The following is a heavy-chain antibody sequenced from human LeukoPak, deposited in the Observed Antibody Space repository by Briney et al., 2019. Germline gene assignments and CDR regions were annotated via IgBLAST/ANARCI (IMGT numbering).Heavy chain of an antibody. Sequence: GGSLRLSCVASGFTFSDAWMSWVRQAPGKGLEWVGRIKSKIDGGTIDYGAPVKGRFTILRDDSRNTLYLQMNSLKTEDTAVYYCTTRRQDGCWGQGTLVTVS. D-gene: IGHD6-25*01. CDR2: IKSKIDGGTI. CDR1: GFTFSDAW. J-gene: IGHJ4*02. V-gene: IGHV3-15*01. CDR3: TTRRQDGC.